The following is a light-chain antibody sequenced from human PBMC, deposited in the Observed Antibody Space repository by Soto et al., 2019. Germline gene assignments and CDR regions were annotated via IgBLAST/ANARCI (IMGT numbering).Light chain of an antibody. CDR2: GAS. CDR1: QSVSSN. Sequence: EIVMTQSPATLSVSPGERATLSCRASQSVSSNLAWYQQKPGQAPRLLIYGASTRATGIPARFSGSGSGTELTLTISSLQSEDFAVYYCQQYNNWRTFGQGTKVEIK. J-gene: IGKJ1*01. V-gene: IGKV3-15*01. CDR3: QQYNNWRT.